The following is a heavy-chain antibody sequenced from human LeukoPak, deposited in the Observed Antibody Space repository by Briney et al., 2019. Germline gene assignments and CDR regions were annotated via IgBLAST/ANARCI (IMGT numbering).Heavy chain of an antibody. Sequence: GGCLRLSCAASGFTFSSSAMSWVRQAPGKGLEWVSTISSSGGNTYYADSVKGRFTISRDNSKSTLYLQMNSLRAEDTALYYCARGGSGSYYPHWGQGTLVIVSS. CDR2: ISSSGGNT. V-gene: IGHV3-23*01. CDR3: ARGGSGSYYPH. J-gene: IGHJ4*02. D-gene: IGHD1-26*01. CDR1: GFTFSSSA.